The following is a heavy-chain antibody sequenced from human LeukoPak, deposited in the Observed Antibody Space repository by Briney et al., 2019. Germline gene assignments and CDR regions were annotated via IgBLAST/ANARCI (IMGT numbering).Heavy chain of an antibody. J-gene: IGHJ4*02. CDR1: GFTFSSYW. CDR3: SVVGAQRPFDY. V-gene: IGHV3-7*01. CDR2: IKQDGSEK. Sequence: GGSLRLSCAASGFTFSSYWMSWVRQAPGKGLEWVANIKQDGSEKYYVDSVKGRFTISRDNAKNSLYLQMNSLRAEDTAVYYCSVVGAQRPFDYWGQGTLVTVSS. D-gene: IGHD1-26*01.